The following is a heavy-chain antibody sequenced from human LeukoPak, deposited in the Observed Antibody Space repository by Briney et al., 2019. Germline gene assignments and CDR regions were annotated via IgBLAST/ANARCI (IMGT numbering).Heavy chain of an antibody. Sequence: GGSLRLSCAASGFTFSRSAMHWVRQPPGKGLEWVAVISNDGIRKFHADSVRGRFTISRDNSKNTLYLHMNSLTAEDTAIYYCAKHTGGYCSSPPDFWGQGTLVTVSS. D-gene: IGHD6-13*01. J-gene: IGHJ4*02. V-gene: IGHV3-30-3*01. CDR2: ISNDGIRK. CDR3: AKHTGGYCSSPPDF. CDR1: GFTFSRSA.